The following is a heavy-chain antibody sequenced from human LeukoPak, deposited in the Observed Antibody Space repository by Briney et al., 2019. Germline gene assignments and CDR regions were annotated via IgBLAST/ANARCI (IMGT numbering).Heavy chain of an antibody. D-gene: IGHD3-10*01. CDR1: GFTFSSYA. Sequence: GGSLRLSCAASGFTFSSYAMSWVRQAPGKGLEWVSAISGSGGSTYYADSVKGRFTISRDNSKNTLYLQMNSLRAEDTAVYYCATQAAYGSGSPSLDYWGQGTLVTVSS. V-gene: IGHV3-23*01. CDR2: ISGSGGST. CDR3: ATQAAYGSGSPSLDY. J-gene: IGHJ4*02.